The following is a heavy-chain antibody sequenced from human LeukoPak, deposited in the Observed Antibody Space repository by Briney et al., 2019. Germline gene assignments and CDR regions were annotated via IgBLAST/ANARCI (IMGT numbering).Heavy chain of an antibody. J-gene: IGHJ4*02. D-gene: IGHD6-19*01. V-gene: IGHV3-48*01. Sequence: PGGSLRLSCAASGFTFSSYSMNWVRQAPGKGLQWVSCISSSSSTIYYADSVKGRFTISRDNAKNSLYLQMNSLRAEDTAVYYCARGSHSSGWHYLFDYWGQGTLVTVSS. CDR2: ISSSSSTI. CDR3: ARGSHSSGWHYLFDY. CDR1: GFTFSSYS.